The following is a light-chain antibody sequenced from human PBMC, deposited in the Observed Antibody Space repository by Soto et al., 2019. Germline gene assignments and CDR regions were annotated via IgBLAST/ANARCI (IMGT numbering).Light chain of an antibody. CDR2: WAS. CDR1: QSVLYSSNSKNY. CDR3: QQYYGTRYT. Sequence: DFVMTQSPDSLAVSLGERATINCKSSQSVLYSSNSKNYLAWYQQKPGQPPKLLIYWASTRESGVTGRFSGSGSGTDFTLTISSLQAEDAAVYYCQQYYGTRYTFGQGTKLEIK. J-gene: IGKJ2*01. V-gene: IGKV4-1*01.